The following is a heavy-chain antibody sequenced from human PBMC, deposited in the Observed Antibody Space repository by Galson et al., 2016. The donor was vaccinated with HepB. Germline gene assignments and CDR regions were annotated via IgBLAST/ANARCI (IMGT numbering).Heavy chain of an antibody. CDR3: AKGTYFGSGSYYGMDV. CDR1: GFTFSSYE. Sequence: SLRLSCAASGFTFSSYEMIWVRQASGRGLEWVSYISSSGSDIYYTESVRGRFTISRDKSRTTVSLQMNSLRAEDTAVYKCAKGTYFGSGSYYGMDVWGQGTTVTVSS. CDR2: ISSSGSDI. V-gene: IGHV3-48*03. J-gene: IGHJ6*02. D-gene: IGHD3-10*01.